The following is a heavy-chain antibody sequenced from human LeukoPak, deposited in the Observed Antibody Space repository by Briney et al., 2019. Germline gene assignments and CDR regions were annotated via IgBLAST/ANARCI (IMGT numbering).Heavy chain of an antibody. CDR3: AKEMSSSSWYYSGDYYYYMDV. D-gene: IGHD6-13*01. Sequence: PGGSLRLSCAASGFTFSSYGMHWVRQAPGKGLEWVAFIRYDGGNKYYADSVKGRFTISRDNSKNTLYLQMNSLRAEDTAVYYCAKEMSSSSWYYSGDYYYYMDVWGKGTTVTISS. CDR1: GFTFSSYG. CDR2: IRYDGGNK. J-gene: IGHJ6*03. V-gene: IGHV3-30*02.